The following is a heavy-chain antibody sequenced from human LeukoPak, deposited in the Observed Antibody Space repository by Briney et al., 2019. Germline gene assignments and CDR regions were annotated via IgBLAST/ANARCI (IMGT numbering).Heavy chain of an antibody. D-gene: IGHD2-15*01. J-gene: IGHJ6*02. CDR3: ARVDAVVVAATLGYYYGMDV. CDR2: IKQDGSEK. Sequence: GGSLRLSCAASGFTFSSYWMSWVRQAPGKGLEWVANIKQDGSEKYYVDSVKGRFTISRDNAKSSLYLQMNSLRAEDTAVYYCARVDAVVVAATLGYYYGMDVWGQGTTVTVSS. V-gene: IGHV3-7*04. CDR1: GFTFSSYW.